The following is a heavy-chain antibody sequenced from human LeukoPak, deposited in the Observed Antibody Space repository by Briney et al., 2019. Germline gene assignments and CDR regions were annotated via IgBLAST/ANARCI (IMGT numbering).Heavy chain of an antibody. D-gene: IGHD1-26*01. CDR1: GFTFSSNW. V-gene: IGHV3-21*01. Sequence: PGGSLRLSCAASGFTFSSNWMHWVRQAPGKGLEWVSSISSRTSNIYYADSVKGRFTISRDDAKSSLYLQMNSLRAEDTALYYCVRDSSGSYYVDAFDIWGQGTMVTVSS. J-gene: IGHJ3*02. CDR2: ISSRTSNI. CDR3: VRDSSGSYYVDAFDI.